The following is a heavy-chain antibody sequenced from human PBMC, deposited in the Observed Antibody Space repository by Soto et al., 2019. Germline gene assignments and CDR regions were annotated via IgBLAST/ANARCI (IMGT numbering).Heavy chain of an antibody. J-gene: IGHJ6*02. CDR2: FDPEDGET. V-gene: IGHV1-24*01. D-gene: IGHD3-3*01. CDR1: GYTLTELS. CDR3: ATDLVYDFWSGSPILSGPI. Sequence: EASVKVSCKVSGYTLTELSMHWVLQAPGKGLEWMGGFDPEDGETIYAQKFQGRVTMTEDTSTDTAYMELSSLRSEDTAVYYCATDLVYDFWSGSPILSGPIWGQGTTVTVSS.